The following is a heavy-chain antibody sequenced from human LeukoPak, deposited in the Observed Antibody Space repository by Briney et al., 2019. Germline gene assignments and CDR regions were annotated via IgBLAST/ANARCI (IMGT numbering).Heavy chain of an antibody. CDR3: ARVVDDWDYFDY. V-gene: IGHV1-2*02. J-gene: IGHJ4*02. CDR1: GYTFTGYY. D-gene: IGHD2-15*01. CDR2: INPNSGGT. Sequence: ASVKLSCKASGYTFTGYYMHWVRQAPGQGLEWMGWINPNSGGTNYAQNFKGRVTMTRDTSNNTAYMELSRLRSDDAAVYYCARVVDDWDYFDYWGQGTLVTVSS.